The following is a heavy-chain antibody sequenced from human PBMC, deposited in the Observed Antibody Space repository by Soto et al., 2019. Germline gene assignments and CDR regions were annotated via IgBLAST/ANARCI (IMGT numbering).Heavy chain of an antibody. Sequence: GSLRLSCAASGFTFSSYSMNWVRQAPGKGLEWVSSISSSSSYIYYADSVKGRFTISRDNAKNTLYLQMNSLRAEDTAVYYCARDSVKNYGDYTDAFDIWGQGTMVTVSS. V-gene: IGHV3-21*01. CDR3: ARDSVKNYGDYTDAFDI. D-gene: IGHD4-17*01. CDR2: ISSSSSYI. J-gene: IGHJ3*02. CDR1: GFTFSSYS.